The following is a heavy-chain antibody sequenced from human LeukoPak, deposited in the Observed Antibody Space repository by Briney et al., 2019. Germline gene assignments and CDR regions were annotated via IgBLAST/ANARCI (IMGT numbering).Heavy chain of an antibody. V-gene: IGHV3-23*01. D-gene: IGHD6-13*01. CDR3: ARDPPLITAAGSRYFQH. Sequence: GGSLRLSCAASGFTFSSYAMSWVRQAPGKGLEWVSAISGSRGSTYYADSVKGRFTISRDNAKNSLYLQMNSLRAEDTAVYYCARDPPLITAAGSRYFQHWGQGTLVTVSS. CDR2: ISGSRGST. J-gene: IGHJ1*01. CDR1: GFTFSSYA.